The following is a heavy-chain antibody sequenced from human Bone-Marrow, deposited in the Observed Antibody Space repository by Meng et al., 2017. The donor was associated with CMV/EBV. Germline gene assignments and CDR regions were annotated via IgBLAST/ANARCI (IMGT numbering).Heavy chain of an antibody. V-gene: IGHV1-18*01. CDR1: GYIFSHYD. Sequence: GGSLRLSCKASGYIFSHYDMSWVRQAPGQGLEWIGWISTSNSDSELTQKLQGRATMSTEPSANTAYLEVTHLTSDDSAVYYCARGQGAGLYSFVYWGQGTVVTVSS. CDR2: ISTSNSDS. CDR3: ARGQGAGLYSFVY. J-gene: IGHJ4*02.